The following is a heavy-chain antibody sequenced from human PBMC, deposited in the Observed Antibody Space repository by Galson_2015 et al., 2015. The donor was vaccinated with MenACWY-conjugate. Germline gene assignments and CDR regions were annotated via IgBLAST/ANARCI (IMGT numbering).Heavy chain of an antibody. V-gene: IGHV4-34*01. D-gene: IGHD3-10*01. Sequence: ETLSLTCAVYGGSFSGYYWSWIRQPPGKGLEWIGEINHSGSTNYNPSLKSRVTISVDTSKNQFSLKLSSVTAADTAVYYCARGGKVIIKTMDYWGQGTLVTVSS. CDR2: INHSGST. J-gene: IGHJ4*02. CDR3: ARGGKVIIKTMDY. CDR1: GGSFSGYY.